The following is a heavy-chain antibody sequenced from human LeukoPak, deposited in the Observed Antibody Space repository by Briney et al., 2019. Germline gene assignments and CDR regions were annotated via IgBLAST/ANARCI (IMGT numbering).Heavy chain of an antibody. Sequence: GGSLRLSCAASGFTFSSYEMNWVRQAPGKGLEWVSYISSSGSTIYYADSVKGRFTISRDNSKNTLYLQMNSLRAEDTAVYYCAKGIKLLRYFDWLNGDAFDVWGQGTMVTVSS. D-gene: IGHD3-9*01. J-gene: IGHJ3*01. V-gene: IGHV3-48*03. CDR2: ISSSGSTI. CDR3: AKGIKLLRYFDWLNGDAFDV. CDR1: GFTFSSYE.